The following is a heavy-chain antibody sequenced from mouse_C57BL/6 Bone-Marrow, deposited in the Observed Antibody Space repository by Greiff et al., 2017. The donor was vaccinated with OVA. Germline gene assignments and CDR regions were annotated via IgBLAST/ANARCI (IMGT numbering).Heavy chain of an antibody. J-gene: IGHJ2*01. D-gene: IGHD2-4*01. CDR3: ARGITTASYFDY. V-gene: IGHV3-6*01. CDR2: ISYDGSN. Sequence: EVQRVESGPGLVKPSQSLSLTCSVTGYSITSGYYWNWIRQFPGNKLEWMGYISYDGSNNYNPSLKNRISITRDTSKNQFFLKLNSVTTEDTATYYCARGITTASYFDYWGQGTTLTVSS. CDR1: GYSITSGYY.